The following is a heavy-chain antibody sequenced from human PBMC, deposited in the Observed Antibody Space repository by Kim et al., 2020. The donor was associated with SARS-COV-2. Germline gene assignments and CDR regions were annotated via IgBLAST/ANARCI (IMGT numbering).Heavy chain of an antibody. Sequence: GGSLRLSCAGAGFTFDDFAMHWVRQAPGKGLEWVSGISWNSGSVVYADSVKGRFTISRDNAKNSLYLQMNSLRAEDTALYYCAKDRRYDNLTGEMNSSFYYGMDVWGHGITVTVSS. J-gene: IGHJ6*01. CDR1: GFTFDDFA. CDR3: AKDRRYDNLTGEMNSSFYYGMDV. V-gene: IGHV3-9*01. D-gene: IGHD3-9*01. CDR2: ISWNSGSV.